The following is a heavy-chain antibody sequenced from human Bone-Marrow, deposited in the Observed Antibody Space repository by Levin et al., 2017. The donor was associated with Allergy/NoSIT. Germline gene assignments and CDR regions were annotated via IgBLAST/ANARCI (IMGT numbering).Heavy chain of an antibody. J-gene: IGHJ3*02. D-gene: IGHD5-12*01. CDR1: GFTFSNFG. CDR2: ISYDGSYE. V-gene: IGHV3-30*18. Sequence: GASVKVSCTASGFTFSNFGIHWVRQAPDKGLEWVALISYDGSYEYYADSVKGRFTISRDNSKNTLSLQMDSLRAEDTAVYYCAKDRTRYSDYTYPNDDAFDMWGQGTMVTVSS. CDR3: AKDRTRYSDYTYPNDDAFDM.